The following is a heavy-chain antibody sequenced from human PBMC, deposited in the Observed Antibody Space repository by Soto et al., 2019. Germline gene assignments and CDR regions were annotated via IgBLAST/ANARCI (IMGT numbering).Heavy chain of an antibody. CDR3: ATLRNRGTHTHFFFGMDV. CDR1: GYTFHSFG. Sequence: QAHLEQSGVEVKKPGASVKVTCKASGYTFHSFGISWVRQAPGQGLEWMGWINTYNDNTNYEQKYRARVTTATDLSTSKASLELRRLRPVDTAVYYYATLRNRGTHTHFFFGMDVCGQGSTVIVSS. D-gene: IGHD7-27*01. V-gene: IGHV1-18*01. CDR2: INTYNDNT. J-gene: IGHJ6*02.